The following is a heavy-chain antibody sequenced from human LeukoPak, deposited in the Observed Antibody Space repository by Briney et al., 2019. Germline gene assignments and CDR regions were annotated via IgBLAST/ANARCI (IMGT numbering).Heavy chain of an antibody. CDR2: ISSGGTTI. V-gene: IGHV3-48*03. D-gene: IGHD3-22*01. CDR1: GFTFSSYE. CDR3: ARYSSPIN. J-gene: IGHJ4*02. Sequence: GGSLRLSCAASGFTFSSYEMAWVRQPPGKGLGWLSCISSGGTTIYYADSVKGRFTISRDNAKNSLYLQVSSPRAEDTAVYYCARYSSPINWGQGTLVTVSS.